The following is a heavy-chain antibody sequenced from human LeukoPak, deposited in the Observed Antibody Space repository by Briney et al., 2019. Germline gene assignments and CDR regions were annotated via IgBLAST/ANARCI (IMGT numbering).Heavy chain of an antibody. CDR3: ARDPEDIVVVPAARLGAFDI. J-gene: IGHJ3*02. Sequence: ASVKVSCKASGYTFTSYAMHWVRQAPGQRLEWMGWINAGNGNTKYSQKFQGRVTITRDTSASTAYMELSSLRSEDTAVYYCARDPEDIVVVPAARLGAFDIWGQGTMVTVSS. V-gene: IGHV1-3*01. CDR2: INAGNGNT. CDR1: GYTFTSYA. D-gene: IGHD2-2*01.